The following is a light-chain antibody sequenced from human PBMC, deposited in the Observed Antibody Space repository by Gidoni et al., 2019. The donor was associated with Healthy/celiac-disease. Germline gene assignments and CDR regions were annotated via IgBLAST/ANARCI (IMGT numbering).Light chain of an antibody. CDR3: QQYSTFSRT. CDR1: QNINSW. V-gene: IGKV1-5*01. CDR2: DAS. Sequence: DIQMIQSPSTLSASVGDRVTITCRASQNINSWLAWYQQKLGKAPKLLIYDASSLESGVPSRFSGSGSGTEFTLTINSLQPDDFATYHCQQYSTFSRTFGQGTKLEIK. J-gene: IGKJ2*02.